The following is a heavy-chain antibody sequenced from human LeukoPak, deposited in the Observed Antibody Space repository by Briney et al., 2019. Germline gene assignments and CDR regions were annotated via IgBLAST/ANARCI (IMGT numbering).Heavy chain of an antibody. D-gene: IGHD2-2*01. CDR2: ISYDGSNK. J-gene: IGHJ4*02. CDR1: GFTFSSYA. CDR3: ARGNTSSSRFDY. Sequence: GGSLRLSCAASGFTFSSYAMHWVRQAPGKGLEWVAVISYDGSNKYYADSEKGRFTISRDNSKNTLYLQMNSLRAEDTAVYYCARGNTSSSRFDYWGQGTLVTVSS. V-gene: IGHV3-30*04.